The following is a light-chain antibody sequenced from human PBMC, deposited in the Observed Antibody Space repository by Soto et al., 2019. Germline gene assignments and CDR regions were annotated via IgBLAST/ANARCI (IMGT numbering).Light chain of an antibody. CDR2: GVS. J-gene: IGKJ1*01. CDR3: QQYNNWPRT. CDR1: QSVSSN. Sequence: EIVMTQSPATLSVSPGERATLSCRASQSVSSNFAWYQQKPGQAPRLLIHGVSTRATGVPARFSGSASGTEFTLTISSLQSEDVAVYYCQQYNNWPRTFGQGTKVE. V-gene: IGKV3-15*01.